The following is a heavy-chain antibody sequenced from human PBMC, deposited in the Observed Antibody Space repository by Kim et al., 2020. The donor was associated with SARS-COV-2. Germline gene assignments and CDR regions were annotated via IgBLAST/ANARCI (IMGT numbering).Heavy chain of an antibody. D-gene: IGHD2-2*01. J-gene: IGHJ6*02. CDR1: GGTFSSYA. Sequence: SVKVSCKASGGTFSSYAISWVRQAPGQGLEWMGGIIPIFGTANYAQKFQGRVTITADESTSTAYMELSSLRSEDTAVYYCASIVPAAEPYYYYYGMDVWGQGTTVTVSS. CDR3: ASIVPAAEPYYYYYGMDV. V-gene: IGHV1-69*13. CDR2: IIPIFGTA.